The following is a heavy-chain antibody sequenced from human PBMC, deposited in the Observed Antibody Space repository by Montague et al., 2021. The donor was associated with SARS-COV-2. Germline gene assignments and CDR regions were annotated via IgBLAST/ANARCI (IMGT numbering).Heavy chain of an antibody. J-gene: IGHJ4*02. CDR3: ARKTSRGLTIFGVVTASYCFDY. Sequence: SETLSLTCTVSGGSISSSSYFWGWIRQPPGKGLEWIGSIYYSGRTYYNPSLKSRVTISVDTSKNQFSLKLSSVTDADTAVFYCARKTSRGLTIFGVVTASYCFDYWGQGTLVTVSS. D-gene: IGHD3-3*01. CDR2: IYYSGRT. CDR1: GGSISSSSYF. V-gene: IGHV4-39*01.